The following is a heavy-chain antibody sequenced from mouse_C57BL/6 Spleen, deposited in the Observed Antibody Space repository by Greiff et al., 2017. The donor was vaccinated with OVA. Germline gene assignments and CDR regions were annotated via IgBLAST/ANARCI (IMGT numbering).Heavy chain of an antibody. CDR2: IDPEDGET. D-gene: IGHD1-1*01. J-gene: IGHJ1*03. Sequence: EVQLQQSGAELVKPGASVKLSCTASGFNIKDYYMHWVKQRTEQGLEWIGRIDPEDGETKYAPKFQGKATITADTSSNTAYLQLSSLTSEDTAVYYCARYSSITTVVARAWYFDVWGTGTTVTVSS. CDR3: ARYSSITTVVARAWYFDV. CDR1: GFNIKDYY. V-gene: IGHV14-2*01.